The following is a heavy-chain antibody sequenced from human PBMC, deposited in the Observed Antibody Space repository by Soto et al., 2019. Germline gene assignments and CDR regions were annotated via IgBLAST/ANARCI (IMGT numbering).Heavy chain of an antibody. V-gene: IGHV3-21*01. CDR3: ARDAIKSPGINYYGMDV. J-gene: IGHJ6*02. CDR2: ISSSSSYL. D-gene: IGHD5-12*01. Sequence: GGSLRLSCEGSGFIFSDYEMNWVRQVPGKGLEWVSSISSSSSYLYYADSVKGRFTIYRDNAKNSLYLQMNRLRVEDTGVYYCARDAIKSPGINYYGMDVWGQGTTVTVSS. CDR1: GFIFSDYE.